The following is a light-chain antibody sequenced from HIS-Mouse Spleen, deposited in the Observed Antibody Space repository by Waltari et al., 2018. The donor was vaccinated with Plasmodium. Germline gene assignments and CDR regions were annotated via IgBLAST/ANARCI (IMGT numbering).Light chain of an antibody. CDR3: QQYNNWPAWT. V-gene: IGKV3-15*01. Sequence: EIVMTQSPATLSVSPGERATPSCRASQSVSSNLAWYQQKPGKAPRLLIYGASTRATGIPARFSGSGSGTEFTLTISSLQSEDFAVYYCQQYNNWPAWTFGQGTKVEIK. CDR1: QSVSSN. CDR2: GAS. J-gene: IGKJ1*01.